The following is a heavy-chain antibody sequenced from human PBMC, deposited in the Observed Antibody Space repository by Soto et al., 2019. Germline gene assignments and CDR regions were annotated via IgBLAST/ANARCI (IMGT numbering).Heavy chain of an antibody. Sequence: SPTLSLTGAISGDSVASNSSAWNWIRQSPSRGLEWLGRTYYRSKWYNDYAVSVKSRITINPDTSKNTLYLQMNSLRAEDTAVYYCAKDCTNGVFPLGFPHNAFDIWGQGTMVTVS. D-gene: IGHD2-8*01. CDR1: GDSVASNSSA. J-gene: IGHJ3*02. V-gene: IGHV6-1*01. CDR3: AKDCTNGVFPLGFPHNAFDI. CDR2: TYYRSKWYN.